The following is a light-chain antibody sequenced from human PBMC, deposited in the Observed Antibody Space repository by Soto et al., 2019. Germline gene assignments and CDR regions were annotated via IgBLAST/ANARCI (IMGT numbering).Light chain of an antibody. CDR2: GAS. CDR3: QQYGSSPPWT. CDR1: QSVSSSY. Sequence: EIVLTQSPGTLSLSPGERATLSCRASQSVSSSYIAWYQQKPGQAPRLLIYGASSRATGIPDRFSGSGSGTDFTLTISRLEPEDFAVYYCQQYGSSPPWTFGQGTTVEIK. V-gene: IGKV3-20*01. J-gene: IGKJ1*01.